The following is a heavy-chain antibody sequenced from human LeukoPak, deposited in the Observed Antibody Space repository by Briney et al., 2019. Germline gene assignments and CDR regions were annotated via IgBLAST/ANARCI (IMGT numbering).Heavy chain of an antibody. CDR3: TREVGTRSPY. J-gene: IGHJ4*02. CDR2: IRSAQYGGTT. D-gene: IGHD2-8*01. V-gene: IGHV3-49*04. CDR1: GFTFGDSA. Sequence: GRSLRLSCTTSGFTFGDSAMSWVRQAPGKGLEWLGFIRSAQYGGTTEYVASVRGRFTISRDDSKGIAYLQMNSLKSEDTAVYYCTREVGTRSPYWGQGTLVTVSS.